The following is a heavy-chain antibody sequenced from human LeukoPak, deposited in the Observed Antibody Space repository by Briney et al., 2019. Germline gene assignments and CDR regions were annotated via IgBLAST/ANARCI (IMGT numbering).Heavy chain of an antibody. J-gene: IGHJ4*02. V-gene: IGHV3-23*01. CDR1: GFNFNNFA. CDR2: MTGPADTT. CDR3: AKGAEIDH. Sequence: PGVSLRLSCAASGFNFNNFAMSWARQAPGQGLEWLSAMTGPADTTYYAESVKGRFTISRDYSKSMVFLQMNSLRVEDTAIYYCAKGAEIDHWGQGTLVTVSS.